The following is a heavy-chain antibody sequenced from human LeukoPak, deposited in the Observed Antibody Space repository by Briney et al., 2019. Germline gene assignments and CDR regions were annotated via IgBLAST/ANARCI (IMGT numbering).Heavy chain of an antibody. J-gene: IGHJ4*01. CDR1: GGTFSSYA. CDR2: IIPILGIA. D-gene: IGHD3-3*01. Sequence: ASVKVSCKASGGTFSSYAISWVRQAPGQGLEWMGRIIPILGIANYAQKFQGRVTITADKSTSTAYMELSSLRSEDTAVYYCARGTTIFGVVTNPAHPCDFDFWGQGTLVTVSS. V-gene: IGHV1-69*04. CDR3: ARGTTIFGVVTNPAHPCDFDF.